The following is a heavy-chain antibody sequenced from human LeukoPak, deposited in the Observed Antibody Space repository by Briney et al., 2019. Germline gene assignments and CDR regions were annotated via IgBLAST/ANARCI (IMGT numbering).Heavy chain of an antibody. CDR1: NNSTSPRY. Sequence: SETLSLTCTVSNNSTSPRYWGLIRHPPGKRLEFIGYIFYSGTTNFNHSLKSRLTLTVDTSQNQSSLRLSSVTAADTSVYYCARGGSAAKSSFDSWGQGTLVTVSS. D-gene: IGHD6-13*01. CDR3: ARGGSAAKSSFDS. CDR2: IFYSGTT. V-gene: IGHV4-59*11. J-gene: IGHJ4*02.